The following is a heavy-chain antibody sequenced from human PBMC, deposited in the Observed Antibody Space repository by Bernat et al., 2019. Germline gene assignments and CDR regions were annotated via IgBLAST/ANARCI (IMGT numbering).Heavy chain of an antibody. V-gene: IGHV3-33*01. CDR3: ARGSLELPLDEPDDAFDI. Sequence: QVQLVESGGGVVQPGRSLRLSCAASGFTFSSYGMHWVRQAPGKGLEWVAVIWYDGSNKYYADSVQGRFTISRDNSKNTLYLQMNSLRAEDTAVYYCARGSLELPLDEPDDAFDIWGQGTMVTVSS. CDR2: IWYDGSNK. J-gene: IGHJ3*02. D-gene: IGHD1-7*01. CDR1: GFTFSSYG.